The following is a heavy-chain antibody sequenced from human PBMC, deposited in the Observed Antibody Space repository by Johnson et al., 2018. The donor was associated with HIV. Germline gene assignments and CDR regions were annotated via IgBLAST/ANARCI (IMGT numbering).Heavy chain of an antibody. D-gene: IGHD2-15*01. V-gene: IGHV3-11*04. CDR3: AREHLRRSHAFDI. CDR1: GFSFSDYY. J-gene: IGHJ3*02. Sequence: QVQLVESGGGLVKPGGSLRLSCLASGFSFSDYYMSWIRQAPGKGLEWISYMSSSGTTIYHAESVKGRFTISRDNAKNSLYLQMNSLRVEDTAVYYCAREHLRRSHAFDIWGQGTMVTVSS. CDR2: MSSSGTTI.